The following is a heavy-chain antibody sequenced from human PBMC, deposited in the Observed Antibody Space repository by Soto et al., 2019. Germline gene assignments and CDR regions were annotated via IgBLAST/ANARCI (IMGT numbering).Heavy chain of an antibody. V-gene: IGHV3-21*06. J-gene: IGHJ6*02. CDR2: ISGDARTI. CDR1: GFTFNMFS. CDR3: ARDFQQLARGYYAYPMDV. Sequence: GGSLSLSCATRGFTFNMFSLNWVRQAPGKGLEWVSSISGDARTIHYSDSVKARFTISRDNPRNSLYLQLNSLRAEDTAIYYCARDFQQLARGYYAYPMDVWGRGTSVTVSS. D-gene: IGHD3-3*01.